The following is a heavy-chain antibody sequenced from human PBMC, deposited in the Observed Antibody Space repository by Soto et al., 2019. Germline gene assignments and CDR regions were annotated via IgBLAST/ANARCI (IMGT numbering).Heavy chain of an antibody. J-gene: IGHJ4*02. CDR3: AREMAGRGGEYDY. Sequence: QVQLVQSGAEVKNPGASVKVSCKASGYSFTNYGVGWVRQAPGQGLEWMGWISGYNGNTIYAEKVQGRITLTTDTSTSTAYIELRSLRSDDTAVYYCAREMAGRGGEYDYWGQGTLVTVSS. CDR2: ISGYNGNT. CDR1: GYSFTNYG. D-gene: IGHD3-16*01. V-gene: IGHV1-18*01.